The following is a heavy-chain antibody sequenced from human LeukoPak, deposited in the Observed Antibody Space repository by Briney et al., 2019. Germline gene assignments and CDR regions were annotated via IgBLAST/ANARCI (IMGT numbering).Heavy chain of an antibody. D-gene: IGHD3-16*02. J-gene: IGHJ4*02. CDR2: IKQDGSEK. CDR3: ARGAYDYVWGSYRYTNFDY. V-gene: IGHV3-7*01. CDR1: GFTFSSYW. Sequence: QSGGSLRLSCAASGFTFSSYWMSWVRRAPGKGLEWVANIKQDGSEKYYVDSVKGRFTISRDNAKNSLYLQMNSLRAEDTAVYYCARGAYDYVWGSYRYTNFDYWGQGTLVTVSS.